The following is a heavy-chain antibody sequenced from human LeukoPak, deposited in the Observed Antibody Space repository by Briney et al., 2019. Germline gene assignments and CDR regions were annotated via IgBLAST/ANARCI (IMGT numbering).Heavy chain of an antibody. D-gene: IGHD5-18*01. CDR1: GFTFSSYS. J-gene: IGHJ3*02. CDR3: ARRDTAMDHDAFDI. V-gene: IGHV3-48*01. CDR2: ISGSSSLI. Sequence: GGSLRLSCVASGFTFSSYSMNWVRQAPGKGLEWVSYISGSSSLIYYADSVKGRFTISRDNANNSLYLQLSSLRAEDTAVYFCARRDTAMDHDAFDIWGQGTMVTVSS.